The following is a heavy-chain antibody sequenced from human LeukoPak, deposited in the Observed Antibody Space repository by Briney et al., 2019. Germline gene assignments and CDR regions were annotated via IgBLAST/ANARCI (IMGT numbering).Heavy chain of an antibody. J-gene: IGHJ4*02. CDR1: GGTFSSYA. Sequence: ASVKVSCKASGGTFSSYAISWVRQAPGQGLEWMGRIIPILGIANYAQKFQGRVTTTADKSTSTAYMELSSLRSEDTAVYYCASSMTTVTTIVYWGQGTLVTVSS. CDR2: IIPILGIA. CDR3: ASSMTTVTTIVY. V-gene: IGHV1-69*04. D-gene: IGHD4-17*01.